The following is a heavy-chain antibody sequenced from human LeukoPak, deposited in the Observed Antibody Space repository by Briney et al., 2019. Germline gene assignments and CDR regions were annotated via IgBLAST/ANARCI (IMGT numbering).Heavy chain of an antibody. CDR2: IKSNGDGGTT. D-gene: IGHD1-26*01. CDR1: GFTFSHAW. J-gene: IGHJ4*02. CDR3: SGLGWG. Sequence: GGSLRLSCGASGFTFSHAWMTWVRQAPGKGLEWVGHIKSNGDGGTTDYAAPVKGRFTISRDDSKTTVHLQMNSLKTEDTAIYYCSGLGWGWGQGTLVTVSS. V-gene: IGHV3-15*01.